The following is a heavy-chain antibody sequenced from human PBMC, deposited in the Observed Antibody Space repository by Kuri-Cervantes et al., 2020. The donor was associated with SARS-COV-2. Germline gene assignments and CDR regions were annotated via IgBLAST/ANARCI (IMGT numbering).Heavy chain of an antibody. CDR2: IIPIFGTA. Sequence: SVKVSCKASGGTFSSYAISWVRQAPGQGLEWMGGIIPIFGTANYAQKFQGRVTITTDESTSTAYMELSSLRSEDTAVYYCASTILGLNSSGWYGYLDYWGQGTLVTVSS. CDR3: ASTILGLNSSGWYGYLDY. D-gene: IGHD6-19*01. V-gene: IGHV1-69*05. CDR1: GGTFSSYA. J-gene: IGHJ4*02.